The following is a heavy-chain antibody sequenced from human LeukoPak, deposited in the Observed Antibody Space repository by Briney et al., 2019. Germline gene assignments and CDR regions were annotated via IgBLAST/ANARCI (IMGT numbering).Heavy chain of an antibody. CDR1: GVSISSYY. V-gene: IGHV4-59*08. J-gene: IGHJ6*02. CDR2: IYYSGST. Sequence: SEALSLTCTVSGVSISSYYWSWIRQPPGKGLEWIGYIYYSGSTNYNPSLKSRVTISLDTSKNQFSLKLSSVTAADTAVYYCARFKLNYYYGMDVWGQGTTVTVSS. CDR3: ARFKLNYYYGMDV. D-gene: IGHD3-16*01.